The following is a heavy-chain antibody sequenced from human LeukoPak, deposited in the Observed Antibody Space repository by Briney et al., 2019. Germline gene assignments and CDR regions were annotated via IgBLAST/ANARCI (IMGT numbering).Heavy chain of an antibody. CDR1: GYSISSGYY. D-gene: IGHD1-26*01. V-gene: IGHV4-38-2*01. CDR3: ARHSGSYSGYYYYMDV. Sequence: PPETLSLTCAVSGYSISSGYYWGWIRQPPGKGLEWIGHIYYSGSTNYNPSLKSRVTISVDTSKNQFSLKLSSVTAADTAVYYCARHSGSYSGYYYYMDVWGKGTTVTVSS. CDR2: IYYSGST. J-gene: IGHJ6*03.